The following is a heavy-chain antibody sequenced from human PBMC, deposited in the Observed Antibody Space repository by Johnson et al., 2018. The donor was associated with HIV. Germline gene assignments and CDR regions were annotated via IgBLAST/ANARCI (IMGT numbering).Heavy chain of an antibody. Sequence: QVQLVESGGGLVKPGGSLRLSCAASGFTFSDYYMSWIRQAPGKGLEWVSYISRSGSTIYYGDSVKGRFTISMDNAKNSLYLQMNSLRAEDTALYYCARDPTIAWDLKGDAFDIWGQGTMVTVSS. CDR3: ARDPTIAWDLKGDAFDI. V-gene: IGHV3-11*01. CDR2: ISRSGSTI. D-gene: IGHD1-26*01. CDR1: GFTFSDYY. J-gene: IGHJ3*02.